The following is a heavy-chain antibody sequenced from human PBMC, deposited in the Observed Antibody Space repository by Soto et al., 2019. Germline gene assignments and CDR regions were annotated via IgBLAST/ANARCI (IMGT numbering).Heavy chain of an antibody. J-gene: IGHJ5*02. CDR3: AHMNSSDRSGYPIWFDP. D-gene: IGHD3-22*01. CDR1: GFSLSTSGVG. Sequence: QITLKESGPTLVKPTQTLTLTCTFSGFSLSTSGVGVGWIRQPPGKALEWLALIYWDDDKRYSPSLKSRLTITQDPSKHQVVLTITNLDSVDTPTYYGAHMNSSDRSGYPIWFDPWGQGTLVTVSS. V-gene: IGHV2-5*02. CDR2: IYWDDDK.